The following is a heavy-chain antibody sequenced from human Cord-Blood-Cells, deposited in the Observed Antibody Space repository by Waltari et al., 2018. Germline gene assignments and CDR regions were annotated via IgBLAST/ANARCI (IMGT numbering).Heavy chain of an antibody. V-gene: IGHV4-31*03. CDR2: IYYSGST. Sequence: QVQLQESGPGLVKPSQTLSLTCTVSGGSISSGGYYWRWIRQHPGKGLEWIGYIYYSGSTYYNPSLKSRVTISVDTSKNQFSLKLSSVTAADTAVYYCASSRSLYWYFDLWGRGTLVTVSS. CDR3: ASSRSLYWYFDL. J-gene: IGHJ2*01. CDR1: GGSISSGGYY.